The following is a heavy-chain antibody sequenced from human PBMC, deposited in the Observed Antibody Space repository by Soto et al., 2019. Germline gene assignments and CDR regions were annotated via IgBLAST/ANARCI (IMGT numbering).Heavy chain of an antibody. Sequence: EVQLVESGGGLMQPGGSLRLSCAASGFTVSSNYMSWVRQAPGKGLEWISIIYSGGTTYYADSVKGRFTISRDNSKNTLCLQMNSLRAADSAVYYCARRELDAFEIWGQGTMVTVSS. V-gene: IGHV3-53*01. CDR2: IYSGGTT. CDR3: ARRELDAFEI. D-gene: IGHD1-7*01. J-gene: IGHJ3*02. CDR1: GFTVSSNY.